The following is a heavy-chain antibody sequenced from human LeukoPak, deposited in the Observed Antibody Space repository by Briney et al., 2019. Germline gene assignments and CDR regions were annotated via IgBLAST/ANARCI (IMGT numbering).Heavy chain of an antibody. V-gene: IGHV4-4*07. J-gene: IGHJ6*03. CDR1: GESINPYY. D-gene: IGHD2/OR15-2a*01. Sequence: PSETLSLTYTVSGESINPYYWNWIRQPAGKGLEWIGHIYKSGSTNYNPSLKSRVTMSLDTSKNQFSLKLRSVTAADTAVYFCARSFLDYMDVWGKGTTVTVSS. CDR3: ARSFLDYMDV. CDR2: IYKSGST.